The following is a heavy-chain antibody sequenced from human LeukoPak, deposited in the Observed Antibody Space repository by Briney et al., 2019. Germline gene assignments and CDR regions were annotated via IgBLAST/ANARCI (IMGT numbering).Heavy chain of an antibody. Sequence: SGPTLVNPTQTLTLTCTFSGFSLSTSGMCVSWIRQPPGKALEWLALIDWDDDKYYSTSLKTRLTISKDTSKNQVVLTMTNMDPVDTATYYCARVRCSGGSCYNDYWSQGTLVTVSS. J-gene: IGHJ4*02. CDR3: ARVRCSGGSCYNDY. D-gene: IGHD2-15*01. V-gene: IGHV2-70*01. CDR2: IDWDDDK. CDR1: GFSLSTSGMC.